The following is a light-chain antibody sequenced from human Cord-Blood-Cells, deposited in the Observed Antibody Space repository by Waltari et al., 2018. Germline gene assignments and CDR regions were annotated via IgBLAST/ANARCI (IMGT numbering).Light chain of an antibody. Sequence: DIQMTQSPSSLSASVGDRVTITCRASQGISNYLAWYQQKPGKVPKLLIYASSTLQSGVPARFSGSGSGTDVTLTISSLQPEDVATYDCQKYNRAPPFITFGQGTRLEIK. J-gene: IGKJ5*01. CDR1: QGISNY. CDR2: ASS. CDR3: QKYNRAPPFIT. V-gene: IGKV1-27*01.